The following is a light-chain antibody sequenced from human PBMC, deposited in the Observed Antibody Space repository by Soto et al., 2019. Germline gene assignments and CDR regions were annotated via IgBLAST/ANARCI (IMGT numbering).Light chain of an antibody. CDR3: TSNTKRNTVV. J-gene: IGLJ1*01. Sequence: QSALTQTASVSGSPGQSITISCTGTSSDVGVYNSVSWYVHHPGKAPKLIIFEVSSRPSGVSDRFSGSKSGNTASLTISGLQAEDEATYYCTSNTKRNTVVFGTGTKLTVL. CDR2: EVS. CDR1: SSDVGVYNS. V-gene: IGLV2-14*01.